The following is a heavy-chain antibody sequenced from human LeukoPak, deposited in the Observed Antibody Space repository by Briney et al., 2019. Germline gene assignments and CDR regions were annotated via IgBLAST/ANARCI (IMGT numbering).Heavy chain of an antibody. V-gene: IGHV5-51*01. J-gene: IGHJ4*02. CDR3: ARPPKKGKGFYGDYVWVDY. D-gene: IGHD4-17*01. CDR1: GYSFTSYW. Sequence: GESLKISCKGSGYSFTSYWIGWVRQMPGKGLGWMGIIYPGDSDTRYSPSFQGQVTISADKSISTAYLQWSSLKASDTAMYYCARPPKKGKGFYGDYVWVDYWGQGTLVTVSS. CDR2: IYPGDSDT.